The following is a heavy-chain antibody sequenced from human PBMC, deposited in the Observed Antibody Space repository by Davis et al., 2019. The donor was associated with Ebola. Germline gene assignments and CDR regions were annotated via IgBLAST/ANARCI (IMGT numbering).Heavy chain of an antibody. Sequence: PSETLSLTCTVSGGSISSYYWSWIRQPPGKGLEWIGYIYYSGSTNYNPSLKSRVTISVDTSKNQFSLKLSSVTAADTAVYYCARDHVVVITDSYYYYYGMDVWGQGTTVTVSS. D-gene: IGHD3-22*01. CDR3: ARDHVVVITDSYYYYYGMDV. V-gene: IGHV4-59*01. CDR1: GGSISSYY. CDR2: IYYSGST. J-gene: IGHJ6*02.